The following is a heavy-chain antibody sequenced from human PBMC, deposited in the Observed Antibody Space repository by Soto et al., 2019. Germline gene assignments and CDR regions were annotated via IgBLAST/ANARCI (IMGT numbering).Heavy chain of an antibody. V-gene: IGHV4-39*01. Sequence: QLQLQESGPGLVKPSETLSLTCTVSGGSISSSSYYWGWIRQPPGKGLEWIGSIYYSGSTYYNPSLKSRVTISVDTSKNQFSLKLSSVTAADTAVYYCARQGRQLANWYFDLWGRGTLVTVSS. CDR1: GGSISSSSYY. CDR2: IYYSGST. CDR3: ARQGRQLANWYFDL. D-gene: IGHD6-13*01. J-gene: IGHJ2*01.